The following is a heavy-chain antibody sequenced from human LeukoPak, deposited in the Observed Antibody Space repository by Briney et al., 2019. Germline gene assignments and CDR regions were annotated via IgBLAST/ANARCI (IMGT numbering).Heavy chain of an antibody. V-gene: IGHV3-30-3*01. J-gene: IGHJ4*02. CDR3: AREHYCSGGSCYDTSFDY. D-gene: IGHD2-15*01. CDR2: ISYDGSNK. CDR1: GFTFSSYA. Sequence: GGSLRLSCAASGFTFSSYAMPWVRQAPGKGLEWVAVISYDGSNKYYADSVKGRFTISRDNSKNTLYLQMNSLRAEDTAVYYCAREHYCSGGSCYDTSFDYWGQGTLVTVSS.